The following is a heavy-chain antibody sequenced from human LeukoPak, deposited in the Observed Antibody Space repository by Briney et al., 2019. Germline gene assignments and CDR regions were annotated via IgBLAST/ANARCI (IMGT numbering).Heavy chain of an antibody. J-gene: IGHJ4*02. CDR1: GFTFSDHY. CDR2: ITSSGTTT. D-gene: IGHD4-17*01. Sequence: PGGSLRLSCAASGFTFSDHYMSWFRLPPGKGLEWLSYITSSGTTTDYADSVKGRFTISRDNAKNSMFLQMNSLRPEDTAVYYCARDPDYGDPEWGQGTLVTASS. V-gene: IGHV3-11*01. CDR3: ARDPDYGDPE.